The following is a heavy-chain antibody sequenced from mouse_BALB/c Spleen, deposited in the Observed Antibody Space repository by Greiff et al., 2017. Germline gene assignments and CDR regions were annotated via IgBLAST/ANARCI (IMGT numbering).Heavy chain of an antibody. J-gene: IGHJ4*01. CDR2: IFPGTGTT. D-gene: IGHD2-4*01. CDR3: ARSLYYDYDYYAMDY. CDR1: GYTFTSYW. V-gene: IGHV1S132*01. Sequence: VKLQQSGAELVKPGASVKLSCKTSGYTFTSYWIQWVKQRPGQGLGWIGEIFPGTGTTYYNEKFKGKATLTIDTSSSTAYMQLSSLTSEDSAVYFCARSLYYDYDYYAMDYWGQGTSVTVSS.